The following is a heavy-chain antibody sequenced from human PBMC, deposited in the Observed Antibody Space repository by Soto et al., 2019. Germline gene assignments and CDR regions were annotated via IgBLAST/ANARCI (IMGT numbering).Heavy chain of an antibody. D-gene: IGHD4-17*01. J-gene: IGHJ4*02. CDR3: ARDLFYGDYTYFDY. CDR2: IIPIFGTA. Sequence: SVKVSCKVSGGTFSSYAISWVRQAPGQGLEWMGGIIPIFGTANYAQKFQGRVTITADESTSTAYMELSSLRSEDTAVYYCARDLFYGDYTYFDYWGQGTLVTVSS. CDR1: GGTFSSYA. V-gene: IGHV1-69*13.